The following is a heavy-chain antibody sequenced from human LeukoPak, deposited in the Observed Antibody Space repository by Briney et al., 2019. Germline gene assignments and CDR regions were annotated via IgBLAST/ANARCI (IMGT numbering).Heavy chain of an antibody. CDR2: IYSGGST. Sequence: GWSLRLSCAASGFTVSSNYMSWVRQAPGKGLEWVSVIYSGGSTYYADSVKGRFTISRDNSKNTLYLQMNSLRAEDTAVYYCARETNYYDSSGYYSPIFDYWGQGALVTVSS. J-gene: IGHJ4*02. CDR3: ARETNYYDSSGYYSPIFDY. CDR1: GFTVSSNY. V-gene: IGHV3-53*01. D-gene: IGHD3-22*01.